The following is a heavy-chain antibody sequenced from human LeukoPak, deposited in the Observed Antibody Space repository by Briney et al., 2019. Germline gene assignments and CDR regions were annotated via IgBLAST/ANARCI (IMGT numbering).Heavy chain of an antibody. J-gene: IGHJ4*02. D-gene: IGHD2-21*01. Sequence: TLSLTCTVSGGSIGSYHWTWIRQPPGKALEWLALIYWNDDKRYSPSLKSRLTITKATSKNQVVLTMTNMDPVDTATYFCAHRKHSLYSFDYWGQGTLVTVSS. CDR3: AHRKHSLYSFDY. CDR2: IYWNDDK. V-gene: IGHV2-5*08. CDR1: GGSIGSYHWT.